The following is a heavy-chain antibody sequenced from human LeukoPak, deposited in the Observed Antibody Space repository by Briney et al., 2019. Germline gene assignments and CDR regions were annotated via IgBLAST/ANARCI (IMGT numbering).Heavy chain of an antibody. V-gene: IGHV3-33*01. D-gene: IGHD6-19*01. CDR1: GFTFSSYG. J-gene: IGHJ4*02. CDR2: IWNDGSKS. CDR3: ARFRSGWYMDY. Sequence: RSGGSLRLSCAASGFTFSSYGMPWVRQAPGKGLEWVAVIWNDGSKSNYPDSVKGRFTISRDDSKNTLFLQMSSLRVEDTAVYYCARFRSGWYMDYWGQGTLVTVSS.